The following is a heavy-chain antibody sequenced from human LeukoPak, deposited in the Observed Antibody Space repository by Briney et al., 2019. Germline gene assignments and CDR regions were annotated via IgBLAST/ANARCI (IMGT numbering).Heavy chain of an antibody. V-gene: IGHV5-51*01. CDR2: IYPGDSDT. D-gene: IGHD2-21*02. CDR3: ARIPVVVTATGGAFDI. Sequence: GESLKISCKGSGYSFTSYWIGWVRQMPGKGLEWMGIIYPGDSDTRYSPSFQGQVTISANKSISTAYLQWSSLKASDTAMYYCARIPVVVTATGGAFDIRGQGTMVTVSS. CDR1: GYSFTSYW. J-gene: IGHJ3*02.